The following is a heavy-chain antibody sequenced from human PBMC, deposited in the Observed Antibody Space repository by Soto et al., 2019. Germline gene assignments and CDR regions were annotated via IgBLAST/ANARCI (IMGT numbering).Heavy chain of an antibody. J-gene: IGHJ3*02. CDR2: LYSGGST. CDR1: GLTVSSNY. CDR3: ARDRPGDEGDAFDI. V-gene: IGHV3-53*01. D-gene: IGHD3-10*01. Sequence: GGSLRLSCVASGLTVSSNYMNWVRQAPGKGLEWVSVLYSGGSTHYAGSVKGRFIISRDNSKNTLYLQMNSLRAEDTAVYYCARDRPGDEGDAFDIWGHGTMVTVSS.